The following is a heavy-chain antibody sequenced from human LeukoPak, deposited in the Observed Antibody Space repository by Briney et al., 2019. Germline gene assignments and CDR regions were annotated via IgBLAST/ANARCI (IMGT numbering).Heavy chain of an antibody. D-gene: IGHD6-19*01. Sequence: RRASVKVSCKASGYTFTSYDINWVRQATGQGLEWMGWMNPNSGNTGYAQKFQGRVTITRNTSISTAYMELSSLRSEDTAVYYCARGPSGCCSNWFDPWGQGTLVTVSS. CDR1: GYTFTSYD. CDR2: MNPNSGNT. CDR3: ARGPSGCCSNWFDP. J-gene: IGHJ5*02. V-gene: IGHV1-8*03.